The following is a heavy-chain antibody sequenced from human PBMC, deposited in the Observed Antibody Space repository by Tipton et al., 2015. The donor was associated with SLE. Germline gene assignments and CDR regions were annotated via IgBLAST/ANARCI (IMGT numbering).Heavy chain of an antibody. CDR3: ARGTGYYDSSGSPLDAFDI. CDR1: GFTFSSYG. V-gene: IGHV3-48*01. D-gene: IGHD3-22*01. J-gene: IGHJ3*02. CDR2: ISSSSSTI. Sequence: SLRLSCAASGFTFSSYGMHWVRQAPGKGLEWVSYISSSSSTIYYADSVKGRFTISRDNAKNSLYLQMNSLRAEDTAVYYCARGTGYYDSSGSPLDAFDIWGQGTMVTVSS.